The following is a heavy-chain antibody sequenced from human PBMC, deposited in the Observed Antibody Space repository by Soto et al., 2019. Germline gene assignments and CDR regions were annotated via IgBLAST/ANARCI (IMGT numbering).Heavy chain of an antibody. V-gene: IGHV1-2*01. CDR1: GYTFTGYY. CDR2: INPNSGNT. Sequence: ASVKVSCKASGYTFTGYYMHWVRQAPGQGLEWMGWINPNSGNTKYSQKFQGRVTTTRDTSASTAYMELSSLRSEDTGVYYCAGGGSSGYDYWGQGTLVTVSS. CDR3: AGGGSSGYDY. J-gene: IGHJ4*02. D-gene: IGHD6-19*01.